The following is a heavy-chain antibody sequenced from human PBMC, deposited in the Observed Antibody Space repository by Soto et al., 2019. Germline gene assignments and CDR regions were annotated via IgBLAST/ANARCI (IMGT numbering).Heavy chain of an antibody. D-gene: IGHD3-22*01. V-gene: IGHV1-69*01. J-gene: IGHJ3*02. CDR1: GGTFSSYA. CDR3: ARTGLDYYDSSAAFDI. CDR2: IIPIFGTA. Sequence: QVQLVQSGAEVKKPGSSVKVSCKASGGTFSSYAIRWVRQAPGQGLEWMGGIIPIFGTANYAQKFQGRVTITADESTSTAYMELSSLRSEDTAVYYCARTGLDYYDSSAAFDIWGQGTMVTVSS.